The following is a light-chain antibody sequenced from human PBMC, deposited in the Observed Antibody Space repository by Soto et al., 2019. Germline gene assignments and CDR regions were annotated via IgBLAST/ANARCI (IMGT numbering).Light chain of an antibody. CDR1: QSITTY. CDR3: QQSSSSPIT. Sequence: DIQMTQSPSSLSASVGDRVTITCRASQSITTYLNWYQQKPGKAPKLLIYAASSLQSGVPSRFSGSGSGTDFTLTISRLQPEDFATYYCQQSSSSPITFGQGTRLEIK. V-gene: IGKV1-39*01. J-gene: IGKJ5*01. CDR2: AAS.